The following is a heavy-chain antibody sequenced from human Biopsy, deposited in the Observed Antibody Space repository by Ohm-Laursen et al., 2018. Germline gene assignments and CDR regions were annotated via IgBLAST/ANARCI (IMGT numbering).Heavy chain of an antibody. Sequence: SETLSLTCRVSGGSTNDYFWSWIRQPAGETLDWIGRIYSSGGSSYNPSLKSRISMSMNTSNNQFFLTLTSVTAADTAVYYCARTPGKAVAGRFLDLWGRGTLVTVSS. CDR1: GGSTNDYF. V-gene: IGHV4-4*07. D-gene: IGHD6-19*01. CDR2: IYSSGGS. J-gene: IGHJ2*01. CDR3: ARTPGKAVAGRFLDL.